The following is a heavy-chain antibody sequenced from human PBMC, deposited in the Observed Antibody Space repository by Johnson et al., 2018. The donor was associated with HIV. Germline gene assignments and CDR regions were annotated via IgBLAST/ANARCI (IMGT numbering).Heavy chain of an antibody. CDR1: GFTVSSNY. J-gene: IGHJ3*02. D-gene: IGHD4-11*01. Sequence: VQLVESGGGLVQPGGSLRLSCAASGFTVSSNYMSWVRQAPGKGLEWVSVIYSGGSTYYADSVKGRFTISRDNSKNTLYLQMNSLRADDTAVYYCAGGSTVTTLSGAFDIWGQGTLVTVSS. CDR3: AGGSTVTTLSGAFDI. V-gene: IGHV3-66*01. CDR2: IYSGGST.